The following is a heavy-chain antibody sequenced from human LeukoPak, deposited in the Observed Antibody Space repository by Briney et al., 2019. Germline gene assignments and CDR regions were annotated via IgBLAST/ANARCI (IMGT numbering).Heavy chain of an antibody. V-gene: IGHV1-46*01. J-gene: IGHJ5*02. CDR3: ARRGEDYGDYDGWFDP. Sequence: GASVKVPCKASGYTFTSYYMHWVRQAPGQGLEWMGIINPSGGSTSYAQKFQGRVTMTRDTSTSTVYMELSSLRSEDTAVYYCARRGEDYGDYDGWFDPWGQGTLVTVSS. D-gene: IGHD4-17*01. CDR1: GYTFTSYY. CDR2: INPSGGST.